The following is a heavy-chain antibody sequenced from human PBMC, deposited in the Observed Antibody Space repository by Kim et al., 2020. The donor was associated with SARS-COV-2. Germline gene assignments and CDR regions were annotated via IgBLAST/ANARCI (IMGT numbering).Heavy chain of an antibody. CDR3: ARSYSSSSGYYYYGMDV. CDR1: GFTFSSYW. Sequence: GGSLRLSCAASGFTFSSYWMHWVRQAPGKGLVWVSRINSDGSSTSYADSVKGRFTISRDNAKNTLYLHMNSLRAEDTAVYYCARSYSSSSGYYYYGMDVWGQGTTVTVSS. CDR2: INSDGSST. V-gene: IGHV3-74*01. D-gene: IGHD6-6*01. J-gene: IGHJ6*02.